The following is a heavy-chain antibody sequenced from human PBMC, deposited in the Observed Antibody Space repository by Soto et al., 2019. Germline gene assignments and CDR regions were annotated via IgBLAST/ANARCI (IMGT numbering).Heavy chain of an antibody. J-gene: IGHJ5*02. CDR2: IYHSVST. V-gene: IGHV4-30-2*01. CDR1: GGSISRSVFS. Sequence: PSETLSLTCTVSGGSISRSVFSWGWIRQPPGKGLEWIGYIYHSVSTYYNPSLKSRVTISVDRSKNQFSLKLSSVTAADTAVYYCARVPSPWGQGTLVTVSS. CDR3: ARVPSP.